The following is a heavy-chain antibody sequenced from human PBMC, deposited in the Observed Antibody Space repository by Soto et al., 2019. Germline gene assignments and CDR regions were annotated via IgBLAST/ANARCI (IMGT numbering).Heavy chain of an antibody. V-gene: IGHV4-31*03. D-gene: IGHD3-10*01. CDR1: SGSISSGLYY. Sequence: QVQLQESGPGLVKPSQTLSLTCTVSSGSISSGLYYWTWIRQRPGKGLEWIGYIYSRGNTSYTPSLKSRVVMAFDASKNQCSLRVSSVTAADTAIYYCARALSGSYFVLEYWGQGAQVTVSP. CDR2: IYSRGNT. J-gene: IGHJ4*02. CDR3: ARALSGSYFVLEY.